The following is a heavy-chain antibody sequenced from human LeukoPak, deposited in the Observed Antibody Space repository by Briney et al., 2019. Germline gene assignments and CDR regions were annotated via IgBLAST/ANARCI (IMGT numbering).Heavy chain of an antibody. CDR2: IYPADSDT. CDR3: ARPPDGHAGGD. J-gene: IGHJ4*02. Sequence: GESLKISCKVFGYRFTNYWLGWVRQKPGKGLEWMGIIYPADSDTRYSPSFRGQVTISADKSINTAYLQWSSLKASDAAIYYCARPPDGHAGGDWGQGTLVTVSS. CDR1: GYRFTNYW. V-gene: IGHV5-51*01. D-gene: IGHD3-10*01.